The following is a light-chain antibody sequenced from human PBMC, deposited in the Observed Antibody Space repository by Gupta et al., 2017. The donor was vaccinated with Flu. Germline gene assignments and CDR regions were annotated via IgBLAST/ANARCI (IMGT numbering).Light chain of an antibody. CDR1: QSLLHSNGYNY. CDR3: MQVLQTPRT. J-gene: IGKJ1*01. Sequence: DIVMTQSPLSLPVTPGESASISCRSSQSLLHSNGYNYLEWYLQKPGQSPQLLIYLGSSRASGVPDRFSVSESGTDFTLKISRVEAEDVGIYYCMQVLQTPRTFGQGTKVEIK. CDR2: LGS. V-gene: IGKV2-28*01.